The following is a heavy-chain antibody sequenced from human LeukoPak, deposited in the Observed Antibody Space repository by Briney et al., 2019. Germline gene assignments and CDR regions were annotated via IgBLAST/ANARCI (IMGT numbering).Heavy chain of an antibody. CDR1: GGSISSYY. V-gene: IGHV4-4*07. CDR3: ARAFPFDWCDPGDAFDI. J-gene: IGHJ3*02. CDR2: IYTSGST. D-gene: IGHD3-9*01. Sequence: SETLSLTCTVSGGSISSYYWSWIRQPAGKGLEWIGRIYTSGSTNYNPSLKSRVTMSVDTSKNQFSLKLSSVTAADTAVYYCARAFPFDWCDPGDAFDIWGQGTMVTVSS.